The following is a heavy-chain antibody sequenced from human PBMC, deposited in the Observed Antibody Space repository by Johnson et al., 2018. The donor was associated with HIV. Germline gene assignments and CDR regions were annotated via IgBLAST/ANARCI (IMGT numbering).Heavy chain of an antibody. CDR2: ISYDGSNK. V-gene: IGHV3-30*04. J-gene: IGHJ3*02. Sequence: QVQLVESGGGVVQPGRSLRLSCAASGFTFSSYAMHWVRQAPGKGLEWVAVISYDGSNKYYADSVKGRFTISRDNSKNTLHLQMNSLRAEDTAVYYCANYAGICAFDIWGQGTMVTVSS. CDR1: GFTFSSYA. CDR3: ANYAGICAFDI. D-gene: IGHD1-7*01.